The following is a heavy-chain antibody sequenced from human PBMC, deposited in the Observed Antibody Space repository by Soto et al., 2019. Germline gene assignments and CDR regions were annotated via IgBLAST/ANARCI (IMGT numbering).Heavy chain of an antibody. CDR1: GFTFSSNA. D-gene: IGHD2-15*01. CDR2: ISGSAGVT. V-gene: IGHV3-23*01. CDR3: AKDWVSGSSPY. Sequence: VGSLRLSCTASGFTFSSNAMSWVRQAPGKGLKWVSSISGSAGVTYYADSVKGRFTISRDNSKNALYLQMNSLRAEDTAVYYCAKDWVSGSSPYWGQGTLVTVS. J-gene: IGHJ4*02.